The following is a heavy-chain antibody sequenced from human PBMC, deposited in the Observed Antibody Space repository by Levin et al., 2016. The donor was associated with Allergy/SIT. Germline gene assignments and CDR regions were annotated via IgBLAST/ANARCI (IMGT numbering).Heavy chain of an antibody. CDR3: AKPYYDILTGYYSEDY. D-gene: IGHD3-9*01. V-gene: IGHV3-23*01. Sequence: GESLKISCAASGFTFSSYAMSWVRQAPGKGLEWVSAISGSGGSTYYADSVKGRFTISRDNSKNTLYLQMNSLRAEDTAVYYCAKPYYDILTGYYSEDYWGQGTLVTVSS. CDR1: GFTFSSYA. CDR2: ISGSGGST. J-gene: IGHJ4*02.